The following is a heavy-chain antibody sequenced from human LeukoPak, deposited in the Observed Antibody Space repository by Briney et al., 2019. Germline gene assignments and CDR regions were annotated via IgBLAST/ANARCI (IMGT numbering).Heavy chain of an antibody. V-gene: IGHV1-18*01. CDR2: IRAYNGNT. CDR3: ARDYVEDSSSYYYGDY. CDR1: GYTFTSYG. D-gene: IGHD3-22*01. Sequence: GASVKVSCKASGYTFTSYGISWVRQDPGQGLEWMGWIRAYNGNTNYAQKLQGRVTMTTDTSTSTAYMELRSLRSDDTAVYYGARDYVEDSSSYYYGDYWGQGTLVTVSS. J-gene: IGHJ4*02.